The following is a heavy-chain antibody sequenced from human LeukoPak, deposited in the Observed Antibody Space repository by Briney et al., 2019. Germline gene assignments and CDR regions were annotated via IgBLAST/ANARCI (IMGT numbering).Heavy chain of an antibody. Sequence: GGSLRLSCAASGFTFSSYSMNWVRQAPGKGLEWVSSISSSSNYIYYADSVKGRFTISRDNAKNSLYLQMNSLRAEDTAVYYCAREWGYSYDTNDYWGQGTLVTVSS. D-gene: IGHD5-18*01. J-gene: IGHJ4*02. CDR2: ISSSSNYI. V-gene: IGHV3-21*01. CDR1: GFTFSSYS. CDR3: AREWGYSYDTNDY.